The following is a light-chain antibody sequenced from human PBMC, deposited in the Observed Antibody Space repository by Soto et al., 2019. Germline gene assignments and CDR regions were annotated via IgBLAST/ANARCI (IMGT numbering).Light chain of an antibody. CDR2: GAS. V-gene: IGKV3-20*01. CDR1: QSVSSSY. J-gene: IGKJ2*01. CDR3: QQYGSSGYT. Sequence: EIVLTQSPGTLSLSPGERATLSCRASQSVSSSYLAWYQQKPGQAPRLLIYGASSRATGIPDRFSGSGSGTDFTITINRLEPEDFEVYYCQQYGSSGYTFGQGTKLEIK.